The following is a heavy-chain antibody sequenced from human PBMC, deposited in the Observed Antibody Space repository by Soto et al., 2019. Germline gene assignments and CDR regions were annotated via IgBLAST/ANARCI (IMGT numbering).Heavy chain of an antibody. CDR2: IDPSDSYT. V-gene: IGHV5-10-1*01. CDR3: ARGSLWFGELLSFYYYYGMDV. CDR1: GYSFTSYW. Sequence: PGESLKISCKGSGYSFTSYWISWVRQMPGKGLEWMGRIDPSDSYTNYSPSFQGLVTISADKSISTAYLQWSSLKAPDTAMYYCARGSLWFGELLSFYYYYGMDVWGQGTTVTVSS. J-gene: IGHJ6*02. D-gene: IGHD3-10*01.